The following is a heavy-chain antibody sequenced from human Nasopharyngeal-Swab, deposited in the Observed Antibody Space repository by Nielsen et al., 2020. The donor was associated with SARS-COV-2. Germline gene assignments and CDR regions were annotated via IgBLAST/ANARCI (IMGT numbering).Heavy chain of an antibody. CDR3: TLLQEHL. J-gene: IGHJ6*01. CDR2: ISWNSGTT. V-gene: IGHV3-9*01. Sequence: SLKISCAASGFTFDDYAMHWVRQAPGKGLEWVSGISWNSGTTGYADSVKGRFTISGDNAKSSLYLQMNSLHQGPIGLPPGTLLQEHLWG. CDR1: GFTFDDYA.